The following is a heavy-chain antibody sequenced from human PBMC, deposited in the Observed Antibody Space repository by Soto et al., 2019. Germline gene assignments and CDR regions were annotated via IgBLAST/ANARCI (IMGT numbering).Heavy chain of an antibody. V-gene: IGHV4-39*01. J-gene: IGHJ4*02. CDR2: IYYRGHT. CDR1: GDSINSDNYY. CDR3: ARLEGLATISYYFDY. Sequence: QLQLQESGPGLVKPSETLSLTCSVSGDSINSDNYYWGWIRQPPGKGLERIGSIYYRGHTYYNPSLKTRVTISLDKAKSQFSLKLNSVTAADSSVYFCARLEGLATISYYFDYWGQGTLFTVSS. D-gene: IGHD3-9*01.